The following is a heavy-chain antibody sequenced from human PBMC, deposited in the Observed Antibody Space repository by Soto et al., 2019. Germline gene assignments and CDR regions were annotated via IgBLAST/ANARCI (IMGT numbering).Heavy chain of an antibody. CDR2: IVVGIGNT. CDR3: AAGSIEKGYAFDI. CDR1: GFTFTSSA. J-gene: IGHJ3*02. D-gene: IGHD2-15*01. Sequence: ASVKVSCKASGFTFTSSAVQWVRQARGQRLEWIGWIVVGIGNTNYAQKFQERVTITRDMSTSTAYMELSSLRSEDTAVYYCAAGSIEKGYAFDIWGQGTMVTVSS. V-gene: IGHV1-58*01.